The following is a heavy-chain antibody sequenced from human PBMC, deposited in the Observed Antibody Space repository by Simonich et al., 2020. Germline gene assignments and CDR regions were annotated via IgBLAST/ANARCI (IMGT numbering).Heavy chain of an antibody. J-gene: IGHJ4*02. V-gene: IGHV3-30*07. CDR1: GFPFSTYS. CDR2: ISYDGSNK. Sequence: GGGVVQPGRSLKLSFAASGFPFSTYSMHWVRQAPGKGLEWGAVISYDGSNKYYADSGKGRFTISRDNSKNTLYLQMNSLRAEDTAVYYCARDLGSSYYFDYWGQGTLVTVSS. CDR3: ARDLGSSYYFDY. D-gene: IGHD6-6*01.